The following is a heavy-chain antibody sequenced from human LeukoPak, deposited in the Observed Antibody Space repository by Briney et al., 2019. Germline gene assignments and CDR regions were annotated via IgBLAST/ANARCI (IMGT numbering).Heavy chain of an antibody. D-gene: IGHD2-2*01. V-gene: IGHV3-48*01. Sequence: GGSLRLSCAASGFTFSSYNMHWVRQAPGKGLEWVSYIRSGRSTIYYADSVKGRFTISRDNSKNTLYLQMNSLRAEDTAVYYCARAQIVVVPAATYYYYYGMDVWGQGTTVTVSS. CDR2: IRSGRSTI. CDR1: GFTFSSYN. J-gene: IGHJ6*02. CDR3: ARAQIVVVPAATYYYYYGMDV.